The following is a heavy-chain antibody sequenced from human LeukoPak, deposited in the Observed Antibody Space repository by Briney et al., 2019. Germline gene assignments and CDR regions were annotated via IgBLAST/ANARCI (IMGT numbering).Heavy chain of an antibody. CDR3: AKYSSHTLFDY. Sequence: ASVKVSCKASGYIFASYAFSWVRQAPGQGLEWMGWVNNYNGNTDYARNLQGRVTMTTETSTNTAYMELRSLRSDDTAVYFCAKYSSHTLFDYGGQGPLVTVSS. J-gene: IGHJ4*02. CDR2: VNNYNGNT. D-gene: IGHD3-22*01. CDR1: GYIFASYA. V-gene: IGHV1-18*01.